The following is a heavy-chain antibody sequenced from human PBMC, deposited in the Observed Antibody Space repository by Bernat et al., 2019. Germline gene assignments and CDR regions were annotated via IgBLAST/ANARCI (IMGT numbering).Heavy chain of an antibody. Sequence: QVQLVESGGGVVQPGRSLRLSCAASGFTFSSYGMHWVRQAPGKGLEWVAVIWYDGSNKYYADSVKGRFTISRDNSKNTLYLQMNSLRAEDTAVYYCAKLYGSGSYPQPPDYWGQGTLVTVSS. D-gene: IGHD3-10*01. V-gene: IGHV3-33*06. CDR2: IWYDGSNK. CDR1: GFTFSSYG. CDR3: AKLYGSGSYPQPPDY. J-gene: IGHJ4*02.